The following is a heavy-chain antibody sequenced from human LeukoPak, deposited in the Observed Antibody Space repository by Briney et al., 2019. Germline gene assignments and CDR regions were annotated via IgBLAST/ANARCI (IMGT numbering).Heavy chain of an antibody. CDR3: AKARSLGVTAAINY. CDR2: ISYDGSNK. Sequence: GRSLRLFCAASGFTFSSYAMHWVRQAPGKGLEWVAVISYDGSNKYYADSVKGRFTISRDNSKNTLFLQMDTLRAEDTAVYYCAKARSLGVTAAINYWGQGTLVTVSS. V-gene: IGHV3-30-3*01. J-gene: IGHJ4*02. CDR1: GFTFSSYA. D-gene: IGHD2-2*02.